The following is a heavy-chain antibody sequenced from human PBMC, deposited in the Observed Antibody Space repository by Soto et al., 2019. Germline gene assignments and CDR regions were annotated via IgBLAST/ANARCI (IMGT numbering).Heavy chain of an antibody. D-gene: IGHD7-27*01. Sequence: ASVKVSCQATGYTFTGYYMHCVRQAPRHTLEWMGWISSNSGGTNYAQKFQGWVTKTRDTSISTAYMELSRLSSDDTAVYYCARDGAANWGLGEYYFGYWGQGTLVTVSS. CDR3: ARDGAANWGLGEYYFGY. CDR1: GYTFTGYY. V-gene: IGHV1-2*04. CDR2: ISSNSGGT. J-gene: IGHJ4*02.